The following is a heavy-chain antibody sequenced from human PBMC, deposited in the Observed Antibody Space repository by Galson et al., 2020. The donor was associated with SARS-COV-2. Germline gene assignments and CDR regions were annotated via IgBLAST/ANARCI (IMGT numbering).Heavy chain of an antibody. V-gene: IGHV1-24*01. CDR3: ATGPYDFWSGYQNWFDP. J-gene: IGHJ5*02. CDR2: FDPEDGAT. D-gene: IGHD3-3*01. Sequence: ASVKVSCKVSGYTLTELSMHWVRPAPGQGLEWMGGFDPEDGATIYAQKFQGRVTMTEDTSTDTAYMELSSLRSEDTAVYYCATGPYDFWSGYQNWFDPWGQGTLVTVSS. CDR1: GYTLTELS.